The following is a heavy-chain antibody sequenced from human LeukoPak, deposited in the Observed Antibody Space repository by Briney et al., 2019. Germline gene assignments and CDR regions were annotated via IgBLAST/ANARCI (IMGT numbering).Heavy chain of an antibody. CDR2: IWHDASNK. J-gene: IGHJ5*02. Sequence: GGSLRLSCTASGFTFSSYGMHWVRQAPGKGLEWVAIIWHDASNKYYADSVKGRFTISRDNSKNTMYLEMNSLRVEDTAVYYCARDRGQLSNWFDPWGQGTLVPSPQ. D-gene: IGHD2-2*01. V-gene: IGHV3-33*01. CDR1: GFTFSSYG. CDR3: ARDRGQLSNWFDP.